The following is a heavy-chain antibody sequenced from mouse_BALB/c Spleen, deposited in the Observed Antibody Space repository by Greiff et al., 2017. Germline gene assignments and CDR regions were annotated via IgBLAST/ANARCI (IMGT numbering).Heavy chain of an antibody. V-gene: IGHV3-2*02. CDR2: ISYSGST. D-gene: IGHD2-4*01. J-gene: IGHJ4*01. CDR3: ARRLYDYDGSYAMDY. Sequence: VQLKESGPGLVKPSQSLSLTCTVTGYSITSDYAWNWIRQFPGNKLEWMGYISYSGSTSYNPSLKSRISITRDTSKNQFFLQLNSVTTEDTATYYCARRLYDYDGSYAMDYWGQGTSVTVSS. CDR1: GYSITSDYA.